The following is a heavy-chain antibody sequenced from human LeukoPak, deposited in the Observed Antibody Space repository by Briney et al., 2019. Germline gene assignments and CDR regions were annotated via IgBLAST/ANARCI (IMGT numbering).Heavy chain of an antibody. Sequence: PSETLSLTCTISGGSISSYYWSWIRQPPGKGLEWIGYIYYSGSTYYNPSLKSRVTISVDTSKNQFSLKLSSVTAADTAVYYCARGYYDSSGYYQSPIFDYWGQGTLVTVSS. D-gene: IGHD3-22*01. CDR3: ARGYYDSSGYYQSPIFDY. CDR1: GGSISSYY. CDR2: IYYSGST. V-gene: IGHV4-59*12. J-gene: IGHJ4*02.